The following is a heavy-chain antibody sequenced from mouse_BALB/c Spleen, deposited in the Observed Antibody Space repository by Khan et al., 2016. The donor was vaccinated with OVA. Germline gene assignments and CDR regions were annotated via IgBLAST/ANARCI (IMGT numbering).Heavy chain of an antibody. V-gene: IGHV9-3-1*01. CDR3: ARVGYNGTMDY. CDR2: INTYTGKP. Sequence: QIQLVQSGPELKKPGETVKISCKASGYTFTNNGMNWVKQAPGKGLKWMGWINTYTGKPTYADDFKGRFAFSLETSASTAYLQINNLKNEDTATSFCARVGYNGTMDYWGQGTSVTVSS. D-gene: IGHD2-14*01. CDR1: GYTFTNNG. J-gene: IGHJ4*01.